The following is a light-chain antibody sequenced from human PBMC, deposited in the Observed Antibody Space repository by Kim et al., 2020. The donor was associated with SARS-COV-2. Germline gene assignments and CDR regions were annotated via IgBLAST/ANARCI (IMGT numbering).Light chain of an antibody. V-gene: IGKV1-39*01. J-gene: IGKJ4*01. CDR1: QSISTN. Sequence: ASVGDRVTIPCRASQSISTNLNWYQQKSGKAPKLLIYAASSLQGGVPSRFRGSGSGTDFTLTLSSLQPEDSATYYCQQRNSTPLTFGGGTKVDIK. CDR2: AAS. CDR3: QQRNSTPLT.